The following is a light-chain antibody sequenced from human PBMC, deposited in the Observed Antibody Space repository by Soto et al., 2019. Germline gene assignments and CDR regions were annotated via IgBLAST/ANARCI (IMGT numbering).Light chain of an antibody. CDR1: SSDVGGYNY. CDR2: DVS. J-gene: IGLJ7*01. CDR3: SSYTSSSTLV. Sequence: QSALTQPDSVSGSPGPSITISCTGTSSDVGGYNYVSWYQQHPGKAPKLMIYDVSNRPSGVSNRFSGSKSGNTASLTISGLQAEDEADYYCSSYTSSSTLVFGTGTQLTVL. V-gene: IGLV2-14*01.